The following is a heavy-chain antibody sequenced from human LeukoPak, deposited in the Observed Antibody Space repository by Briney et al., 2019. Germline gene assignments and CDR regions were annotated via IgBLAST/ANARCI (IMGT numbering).Heavy chain of an antibody. V-gene: IGHV1-2*02. Sequence: ASVKVSCKASGYTFTGYYMHWVRQAPGQGLEWMGWINPNSGGTNYAQKFQGRVTMTRDTSISTAYMELSRLGSDDTAVYYCARALYSPSPHPEYFQHWGQGTLVTVSS. CDR2: INPNSGGT. CDR1: GYTFTGYY. J-gene: IGHJ1*01. CDR3: ARALYSPSPHPEYFQH. D-gene: IGHD2-15*01.